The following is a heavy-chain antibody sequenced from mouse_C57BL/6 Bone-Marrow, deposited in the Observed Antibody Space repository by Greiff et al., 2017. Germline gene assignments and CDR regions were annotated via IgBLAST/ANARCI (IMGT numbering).Heavy chain of an antibody. J-gene: IGHJ4*01. V-gene: IGHV1-58*01. CDR1: GYTFTSYG. Sequence: VQLKESGAELVRPGSSVKMSCKTSGYTFTSYGINWVKQRPGQGLEWIGYIYIGNGYTEYNEKFKGKATMTSDTSSSTAYMQLSSLTSEDSAISFCGMGPPVYYAMDYWGQGTSVTVSS. CDR2: IYIGNGYT. CDR3: GMGPPVYYAMDY.